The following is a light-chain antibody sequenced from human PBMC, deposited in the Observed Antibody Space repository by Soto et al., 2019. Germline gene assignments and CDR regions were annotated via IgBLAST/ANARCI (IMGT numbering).Light chain of an antibody. CDR3: QQYNTYS. CDR2: KTS. CDR1: QSLNSW. Sequence: DIQMTQSPSTLSSSVADRFSITCRASQSLNSWLAWYQQKPGKAPKLLIYKTSTLESGVPSRFSGSGSGTEFTLTISNLQPDDFATYYCQQYNTYSFGQGTKVDI. V-gene: IGKV1-5*03. J-gene: IGKJ2*01.